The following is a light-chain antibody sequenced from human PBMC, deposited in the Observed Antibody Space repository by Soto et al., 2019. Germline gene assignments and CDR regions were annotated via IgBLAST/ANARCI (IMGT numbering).Light chain of an antibody. CDR2: DAS. CDR3: HQRSNWPLT. CDR1: QSVSSY. J-gene: IGKJ4*01. V-gene: IGKV3-11*01. Sequence: EIVLTQSPATLSLSPGERATLSCRASQSVSSYLAWYQQKPGQAPRLLIYDASNSATGIPARFGGSGSGTDFTLTISSLEPEEFAVYYCHQRSNWPLTFGRGTKVEIK.